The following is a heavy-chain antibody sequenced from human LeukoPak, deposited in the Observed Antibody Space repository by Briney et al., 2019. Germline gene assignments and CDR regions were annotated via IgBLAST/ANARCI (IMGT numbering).Heavy chain of an antibody. V-gene: IGHV3-53*01. CDR3: AKSVRSAFDI. Sequence: PGGSLRLSCAASGFTVSSNYMSWVRQAPGKGLEWVSIIYSGGSTFYADSVKGRFTISRDNSKNMLYLQMNSLRAEDTAVYYCAKSVRSAFDIWGQGTMVTVSS. CDR2: IYSGGST. J-gene: IGHJ3*02. CDR1: GFTVSSNY.